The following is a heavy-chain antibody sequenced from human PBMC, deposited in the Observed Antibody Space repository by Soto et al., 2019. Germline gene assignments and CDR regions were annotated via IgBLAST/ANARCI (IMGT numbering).Heavy chain of an antibody. CDR1: CYALTSYG. CDR2: IIAYNGNT. CDR3: ARGVHGSGSYSRATITQTSGLVDWFDP. Sequence: ASVQVHCKASCYALTSYGIIWVPQAPGQGLELMVCIIAYNGNTNYAQKLQGRVTMTTDKSTSPAYMELRSLRSDASAVYYCARGVHGSGSYSRATITQTSGLVDWFDPWGQGTLVTGSS. J-gene: IGHJ5*02. V-gene: IGHV1-18*04. D-gene: IGHD3-10*01.